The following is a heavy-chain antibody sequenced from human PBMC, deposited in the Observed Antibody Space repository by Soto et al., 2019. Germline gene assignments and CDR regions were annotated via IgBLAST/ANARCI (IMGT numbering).Heavy chain of an antibody. CDR3: AKDLPQRYLDCFAIEATDDGGMDG. Sequence: QVQLVESGGGVVQPGRSLRLSCAASGFTFSKYGMNWVRQAPGKGLEWVAIISHAGTYKYYADSVKGRFTISRDDAKNTLYLQMSRLRAEDTARYSCAKDLPQRYLDCFAIEATDDGGMDGWGQGTPVTGSS. CDR1: GFTFSKYG. J-gene: IGHJ6*02. V-gene: IGHV3-30*18. CDR2: ISHAGTYK. D-gene: IGHD3-9*01.